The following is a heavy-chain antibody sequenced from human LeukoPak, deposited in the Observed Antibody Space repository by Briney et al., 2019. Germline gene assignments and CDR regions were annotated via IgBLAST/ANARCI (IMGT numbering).Heavy chain of an antibody. J-gene: IGHJ3*02. CDR1: GYSFTSYD. V-gene: IGHV1-8*01. CDR3: ARGPKLYSGYDQRDAFDT. D-gene: IGHD5-12*01. CDR2: MNPITTNT. Sequence: ASVKVSCKASGYSFTSYDINWVRQATGQGLEWMGWMNPITTNTGYPQKFQGRVTMTRNTSITTAYMELSSLRSEDTAVYYCARGPKLYSGYDQRDAFDTWGQGTMVSVSS.